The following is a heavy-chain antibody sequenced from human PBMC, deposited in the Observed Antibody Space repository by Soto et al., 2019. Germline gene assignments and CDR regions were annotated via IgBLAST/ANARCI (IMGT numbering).Heavy chain of an antibody. J-gene: IGHJ4*02. D-gene: IGHD3-22*01. V-gene: IGHV3-21*01. CDR1: GFTFSSYS. CDR2: ISSSSSYI. CDR3: AREPPYAYYYDSSGYPEVRYFDY. Sequence: PGGSLRLSCAASGFTFSSYSMNWVRQAPGKGLEWVSSISSSSSYIYYADSVKGRFTISRDNAKNSLYLQMNSLRAEDTAVYYCAREPPYAYYYDSSGYPEVRYFDYWGQGTLVTAPQ.